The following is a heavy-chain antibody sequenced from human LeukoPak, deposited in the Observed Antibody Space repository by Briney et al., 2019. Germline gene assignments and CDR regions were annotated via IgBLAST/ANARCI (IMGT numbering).Heavy chain of an antibody. Sequence: GGTLRLSCAASGFTFSSFDMNWVRQAPGKGLEWVSSISSSSSYIYYADSVKGRFTISRDNAKNSLYLQMNSLRAEDTAVYYCARGSSGSYWRVPKRDAFDIWGQGTMVTVSS. CDR3: ARGSSGSYWRVPKRDAFDI. J-gene: IGHJ3*02. CDR1: GFTFSSFD. V-gene: IGHV3-21*01. D-gene: IGHD1-26*01. CDR2: ISSSSSYI.